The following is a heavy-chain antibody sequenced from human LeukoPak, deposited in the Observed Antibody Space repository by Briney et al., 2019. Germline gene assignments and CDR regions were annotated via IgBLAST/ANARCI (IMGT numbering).Heavy chain of an antibody. CDR3: ARDSDIVVVVAADGFDY. V-gene: IGHV3-21*01. CDR1: GFTVSSNY. D-gene: IGHD2-15*01. J-gene: IGHJ4*02. Sequence: GGSLRLSCAASGFTVSSNYMSWVRQAPGKGLEWVSSISSSSSYIYYADSVKGRFTISRDNAKNSLYLQMNSLRAEDTAVYYCARDSDIVVVVAADGFDYWGQGTLVTVSS. CDR2: ISSSSSYI.